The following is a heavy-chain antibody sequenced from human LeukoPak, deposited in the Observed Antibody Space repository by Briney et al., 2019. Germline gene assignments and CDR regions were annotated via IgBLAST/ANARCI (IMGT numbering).Heavy chain of an antibody. D-gene: IGHD6-19*01. CDR1: CCSFTSYC. V-gene: IGHV1-18*04. Sequence: ASAMVSCNASCCSFTSYCFSWLRQATPRGVQGMGWISAYNGNTNYAHKLQGRVTMTTDTSTSTAYMELRSLRSDDTAVYYCARDGEVIAVAETSFDYWGQGTLVTVSS. J-gene: IGHJ4*02. CDR2: ISAYNGNT. CDR3: ARDGEVIAVAETSFDY.